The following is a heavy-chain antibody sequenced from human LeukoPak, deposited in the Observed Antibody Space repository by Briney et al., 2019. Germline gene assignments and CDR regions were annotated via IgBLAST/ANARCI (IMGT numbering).Heavy chain of an antibody. CDR2: ISSSSSYI. V-gene: IGHV3-21*01. Sequence: NAGGSLRLSCAASGFTFSSYSMNWVRQAPGKGLEWVSSISSSSSYIYYADSVKGRFTISRDNPKSSLYLQMNSVRAEDTAGYYCARDRSKRDSLNAFDIWGQGTMVSVSS. J-gene: IGHJ3*02. CDR1: GFTFSSYS. D-gene: IGHD4-11*01. CDR3: ARDRSKRDSLNAFDI.